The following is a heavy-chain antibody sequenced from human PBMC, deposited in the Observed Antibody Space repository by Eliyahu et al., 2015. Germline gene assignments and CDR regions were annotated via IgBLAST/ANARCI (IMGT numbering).Heavy chain of an antibody. J-gene: IGHJ4*02. D-gene: IGHD3-22*01. CDR3: ARVHWHAYYDSSGYYSDLYYFDY. CDR1: XYSIXXGXY. V-gene: IGHV4-38-2*01. CDR2: IYHSGST. Sequence: QVQLQESGPGLVKPSETLSLTCAVSXYSIXXGXYWGXXXQPPGKGLEWIGSIYHSGSTYYNPSLKSRVTISVDTSKNQFSLKLSSVTAADTAVYYCARVHWHAYYDSSGYYSDLYYFDYWGQGTLVTVSS.